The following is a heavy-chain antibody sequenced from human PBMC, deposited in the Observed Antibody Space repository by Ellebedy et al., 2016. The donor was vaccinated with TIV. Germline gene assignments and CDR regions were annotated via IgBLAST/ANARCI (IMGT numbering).Heavy chain of an antibody. V-gene: IGHV4-31*03. D-gene: IGHD4-23*01. J-gene: IGHJ4*02. Sequence: SETLSLTXTVSGGSISSGGYFWSWIRQHPGKGLEWIGYIYYTGSTYYNPSLKSRVTISLDTSKNQFSLKLSSVTAADKAVYYCARSYGGRHFDYWGQGTLVTVSS. CDR3: ARSYGGRHFDY. CDR2: IYYTGST. CDR1: GGSISSGGYF.